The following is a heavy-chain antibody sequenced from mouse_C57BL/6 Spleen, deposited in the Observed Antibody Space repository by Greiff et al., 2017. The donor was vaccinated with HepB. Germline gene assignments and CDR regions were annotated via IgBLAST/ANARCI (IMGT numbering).Heavy chain of an antibody. CDR2: INPSSGYT. V-gene: IGHV1-4*01. Sequence: VQLQQSGAELARPGASVKMSCKASGYTFTSYTMHWVKQRPGQGLEWIGYINPSSGYTKYNQKFKDKATLTADKSSSTAYMQLSSLTSEDSAVYYCARWLLVFYYAMDYWGQGTSVTVSS. J-gene: IGHJ4*01. D-gene: IGHD2-3*01. CDR3: ARWLLVFYYAMDY. CDR1: GYTFTSYT.